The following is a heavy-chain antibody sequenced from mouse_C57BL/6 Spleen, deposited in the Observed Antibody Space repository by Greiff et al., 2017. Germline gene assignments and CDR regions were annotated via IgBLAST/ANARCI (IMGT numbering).Heavy chain of an antibody. V-gene: IGHV1-64*01. CDR3: AIGDYDVFAY. Sequence: QVQLQQPGAELVKPGASVKLSCKASGYTFTSYWMHWVKQRPGQGLEWIGMIHPNSGSTNYNEKCKSKATLTVDKSSSTAYMQLSSLTSEDSAVYYCAIGDYDVFAYWGQETLVTVSA. CDR2: IHPNSGST. CDR1: GYTFTSYW. D-gene: IGHD2-4*01. J-gene: IGHJ3*01.